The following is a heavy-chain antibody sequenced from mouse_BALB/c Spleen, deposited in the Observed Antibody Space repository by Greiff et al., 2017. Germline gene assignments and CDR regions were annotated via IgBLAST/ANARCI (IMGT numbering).Heavy chain of an antibody. J-gene: IGHJ3*01. CDR2: ISNGGGSN. Sequence: EVQLVEPGGGLVQPGGSLKLSCAASGFTFSSYTMSWVRQTPEKRLEWVAYISNGGGSNYYPDTVEGRFTISRDNAKNTLYLRMSSLKSEDTAMYYCARPPFAYWGQGTLVTVSA. V-gene: IGHV5-12-2*01. CDR1: GFTFSSYT. CDR3: ARPPFAY.